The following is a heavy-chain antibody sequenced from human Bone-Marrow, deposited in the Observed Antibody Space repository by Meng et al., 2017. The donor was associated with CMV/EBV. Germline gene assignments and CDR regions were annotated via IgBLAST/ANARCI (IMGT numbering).Heavy chain of an antibody. CDR2: IIPIFGTA. J-gene: IGHJ5*02. CDR1: GGTFSSYA. D-gene: IGHD3-22*01. Sequence: SVKVSCKASGGTFSSYAISWVRQAPGQGLEWMGGIIPIFGTANYAQKFQGRVTITADKSTSTAYMELSSLRSEDTAVYYCARDSSAWAYDSSGYYFPWFDPWGQGTLATVSS. V-gene: IGHV1-69*06. CDR3: ARDSSAWAYDSSGYYFPWFDP.